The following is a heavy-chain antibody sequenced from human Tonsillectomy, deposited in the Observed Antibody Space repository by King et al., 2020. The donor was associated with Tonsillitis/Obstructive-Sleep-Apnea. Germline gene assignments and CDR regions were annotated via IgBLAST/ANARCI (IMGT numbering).Heavy chain of an antibody. CDR2: IYSAATT. V-gene: IGHV3-53*01. CDR1: GFTVSSNY. Sequence: DVKLVESGGGLIQPGGSLRLSCAASGFTVSSNYLSWVRQAPGKGLEWVSVIYSAATTYYADSVKGRFTISRDNSKNTLYLHMNSLRAEDTAGYYCASAVAKYYHHYLDVWGKGTTVTVSS. D-gene: IGHD6-19*01. J-gene: IGHJ6*03. CDR3: ASAVAKYYHHYLDV.